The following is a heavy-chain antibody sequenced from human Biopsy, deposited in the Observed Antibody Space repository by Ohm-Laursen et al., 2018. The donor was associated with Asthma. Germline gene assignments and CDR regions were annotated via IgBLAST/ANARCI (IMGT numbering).Heavy chain of an antibody. V-gene: IGHV4-30-4*02. J-gene: IGHJ6*02. D-gene: IGHD6-13*01. CDR1: GGYIDSHDWS. Sequence: SDTLSLTCTVSGGYIDSHDWSWCWIRQSPGKGLQWLGYAHFSGSTHYNPSLDRRIRMSVDTSKSQVSLSLTSVTAADTAVYYCVRGSSSWHHGPFHYYYGLDVWGQGTTATVSS. CDR2: AHFSGST. CDR3: VRGSSSWHHGPFHYYYGLDV.